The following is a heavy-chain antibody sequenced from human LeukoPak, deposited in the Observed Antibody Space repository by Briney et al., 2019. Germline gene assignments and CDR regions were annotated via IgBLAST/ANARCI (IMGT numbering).Heavy chain of an antibody. Sequence: GGSLRLSCAASGFTFRSYGMHWVRQAPGKGLEWVAVIWYGGSNKYYADSVKGRFTISRDNSKNTLYLQMNSLRAEDTAVYYCARGRRNWNDEAFDIWGQGTMVTVSS. CDR1: GFTFRSYG. D-gene: IGHD1-1*01. CDR2: IWYGGSNK. J-gene: IGHJ3*02. V-gene: IGHV3-33*08. CDR3: ARGRRNWNDEAFDI.